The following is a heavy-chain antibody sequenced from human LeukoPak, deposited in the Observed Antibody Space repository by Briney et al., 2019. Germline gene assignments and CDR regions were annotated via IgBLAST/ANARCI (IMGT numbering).Heavy chain of an antibody. Sequence: GGSLRLSCAASGFTFSSHWMTWVRQAPGKGLEWVANIKEDGTRKNYMDSVKGRFTISRESAKNSLYLQMNSLRAEDTAVYYCVRQPDSARYGFDFWGQGTLVTVSS. D-gene: IGHD1-26*01. CDR3: VRQPDSARYGFDF. CDR1: GFTFSSHW. CDR2: IKEDGTRK. V-gene: IGHV3-7*03. J-gene: IGHJ4*02.